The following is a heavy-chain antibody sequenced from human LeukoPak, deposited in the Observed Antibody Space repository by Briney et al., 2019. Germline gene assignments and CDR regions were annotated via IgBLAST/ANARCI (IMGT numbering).Heavy chain of an antibody. Sequence: ASVKVSCKASGGTFSNYAISWVRQAPGKGLEWMGGFDPEDGETIYAQKFQGRVTMTEDTSTDTAYMELSSLRPEDTALYYCTTLVVALTAPWGQGTLVTVSS. CDR2: FDPEDGET. CDR1: GGTFSNYA. D-gene: IGHD2-15*01. J-gene: IGHJ5*02. V-gene: IGHV1-24*01. CDR3: TTLVVALTAP.